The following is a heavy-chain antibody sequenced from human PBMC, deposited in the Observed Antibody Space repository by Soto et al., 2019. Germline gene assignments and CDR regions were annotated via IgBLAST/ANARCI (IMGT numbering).Heavy chain of an antibody. CDR3: ARPAHSSSWLSFSY. V-gene: IGHV2-26*01. CDR2: IFWNDET. D-gene: IGHD6-13*01. CDR1: GFSLSNARMG. Sequence: QVTLKESGPVLVKPTETLTLTCTVSGFSLSNARMGVSWIRQPPGKALEWLAHIFWNDETSYSPSLRSMLTISKDTSKSQVVLTMTNMDPVDTATYYCARPAHSSSWLSFSYWGQGTLVTVSS. J-gene: IGHJ4*02.